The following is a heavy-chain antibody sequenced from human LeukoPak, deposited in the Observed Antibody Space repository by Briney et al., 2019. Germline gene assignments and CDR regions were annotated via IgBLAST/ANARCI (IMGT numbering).Heavy chain of an antibody. D-gene: IGHD7-27*01. CDR1: GFIFSSST. CDR3: AADLGLGTYHVGYGLAEEDC. Sequence: SVKVSCKASGFIFSSSTMQWVRQARGQRLEWIGWIVVGSGNTNYAQKFQERLTITRDMSTSTAYMELSSLRSEDTGVYYCAADLGLGTYHVGYGLAEEDCWGQGTLVTVSS. J-gene: IGHJ4*02. CDR2: IVVGSGNT. V-gene: IGHV1-58*02.